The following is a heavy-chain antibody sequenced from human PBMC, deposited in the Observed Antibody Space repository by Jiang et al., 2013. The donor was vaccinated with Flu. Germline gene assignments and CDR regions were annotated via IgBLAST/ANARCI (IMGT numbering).Heavy chain of an antibody. J-gene: IGHJ2*01. CDR2: MHYSGST. D-gene: IGHD4-17*01. Sequence: KPSETLSLTCTVSGGSIRGFYWTWIRQPPGKGLEWIGYMHYSGSTNYNPSLKSRVTISVDTSKDQFSLKLRSVTAADTAMYYCARGYDYGDYSYWFFDLWGRGTLVTVSS. V-gene: IGHV4-59*01. CDR3: ARGYDYGDYSYWFFDL. CDR1: GGSIRGFY.